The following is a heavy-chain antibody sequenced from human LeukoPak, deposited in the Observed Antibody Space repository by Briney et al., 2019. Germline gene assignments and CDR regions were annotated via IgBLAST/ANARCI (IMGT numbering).Heavy chain of an antibody. Sequence: PGGSLRLSCAASGFTFSSYSMNWVRQAPGKGLEWVSSISSSISYIYYADSVKGRFTISRDNAKNSLYLQMNSLRAEDTAVYYCARDREGIVVVPAAIPRFDYWGQGTLVTVSS. CDR1: GFTFSSYS. CDR2: ISSSISYI. J-gene: IGHJ4*02. CDR3: ARDREGIVVVPAAIPRFDY. V-gene: IGHV3-21*01. D-gene: IGHD2-2*02.